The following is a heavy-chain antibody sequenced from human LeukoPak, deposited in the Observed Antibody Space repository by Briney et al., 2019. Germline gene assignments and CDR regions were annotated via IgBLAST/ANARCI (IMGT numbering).Heavy chain of an antibody. J-gene: IGHJ3*02. V-gene: IGHV1-18*01. CDR3: ARDDPYLTFGGVIARAFDI. CDR1: GYTFTSYG. D-gene: IGHD3-16*02. Sequence: GASVKVSCKASGYTFTSYGISWVRQAPGQGLEWMGWISAYNGNTNYAQKLQGRVTMTTDTSTSTAYMELRSLRTDDTAVYYCARDDPYLTFGGVIARAFDIWGQGIMVTVSS. CDR2: ISAYNGNT.